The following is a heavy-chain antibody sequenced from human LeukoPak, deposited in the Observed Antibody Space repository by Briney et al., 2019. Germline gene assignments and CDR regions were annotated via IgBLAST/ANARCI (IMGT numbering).Heavy chain of an antibody. D-gene: IGHD6-6*01. V-gene: IGHV3-30*03. CDR1: GFTFSSYG. CDR2: ISYDGSNK. CDR3: ARDKVAARPLFWGSLDY. Sequence: GGSLRLSCAASGFTFSSYGMHWVRQAPGKGLEWVAVISYDGSNKYYADSVKGRFTISRDNSKNTLYLQMNSLRAEDTAVYYCARDKVAARPLFWGSLDYWGQGTLVTVSS. J-gene: IGHJ4*02.